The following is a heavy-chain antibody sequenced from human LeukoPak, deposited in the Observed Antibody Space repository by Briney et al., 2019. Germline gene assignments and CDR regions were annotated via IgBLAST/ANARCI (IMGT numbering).Heavy chain of an antibody. V-gene: IGHV4-39*07. CDR3: ARELNWRYFDY. D-gene: IGHD1-1*01. Sequence: PSETLSLTCTVSGGSISRSNYYWGWIRQPPGKGLEWIGTIYYSGSTYYNPSLKSRVTISVDTSKNQFSLKLSSVTAADTAVYYCARELNWRYFDYWGQGTLVTVSS. CDR1: GGSISRSNYY. J-gene: IGHJ4*02. CDR2: IYYSGST.